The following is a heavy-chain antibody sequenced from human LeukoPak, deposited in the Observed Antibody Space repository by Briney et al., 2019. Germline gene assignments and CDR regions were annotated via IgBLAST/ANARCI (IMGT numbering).Heavy chain of an antibody. V-gene: IGHV1-69*13. CDR2: IIPIFGTA. Sequence: ASVKVSCKASGGTLSSYAISWVRQAPGQGLEWMGGIIPIFGTANYAQKFQGRVTITADESTSTAYMELSSLRSEDTAVYYCARPRWELLPTFDYWRQGTLVTVSS. CDR1: GGTLSSYA. D-gene: IGHD1-26*01. CDR3: ARPRWELLPTFDY. J-gene: IGHJ4*02.